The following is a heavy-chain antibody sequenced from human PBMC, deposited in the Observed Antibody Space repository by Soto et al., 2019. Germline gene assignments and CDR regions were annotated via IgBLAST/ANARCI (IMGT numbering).Heavy chain of an antibody. V-gene: IGHV4-34*01. CDR3: ARAPTTVVTPAAAFDI. D-gene: IGHD4-17*01. Sequence: PSQTLSLTCAVYGGSFSGYYWSWNRQPPGKGLEWIGEINHSGSTNYNPSLKSRVTISVGTSKNQFSLKLSSVTAADTAVYYCARAPTTVVTPAAAFDIWGQGTMVTVSS. CDR2: INHSGST. CDR1: GGSFSGYY. J-gene: IGHJ3*02.